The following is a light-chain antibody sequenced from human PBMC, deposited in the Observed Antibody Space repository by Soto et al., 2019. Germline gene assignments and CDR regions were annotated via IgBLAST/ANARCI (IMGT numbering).Light chain of an antibody. V-gene: IGLV2-14*01. J-gene: IGLJ1*01. CDR3: SSYTSSSTLYA. CDR1: SSDVGGYNY. Sequence: QSVLTQPASVSGSPGQSITISCTGTSSDVGGYNYVSWYQQHPGKAPKLMIYDVSNRPSGVSNRFSGSKSGNTASLTISGLQAEDEADDYCSSYTSSSTLYAFGAGTKVTVL. CDR2: DVS.